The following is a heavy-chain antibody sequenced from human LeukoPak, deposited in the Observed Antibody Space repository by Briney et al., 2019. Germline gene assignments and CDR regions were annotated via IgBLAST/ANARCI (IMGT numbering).Heavy chain of an antibody. V-gene: IGHV3-23*01. D-gene: IGHD2-21*02. J-gene: IGHJ4*02. CDR3: ARGRVSCAGDAYPGPPGY. CDR2: ISGSGSTT. Sequence: PGGSLRLSCAASGFAFSNFVMNWVRQAPGKGLEWVSSISGSGSTTLYVDSVKGRFTISRDSSKNTLYLHMSSLRVEDTAVYYYARGRVSCAGDAYPGPPGYWGQGTLVTVSS. CDR1: GFAFSNFV.